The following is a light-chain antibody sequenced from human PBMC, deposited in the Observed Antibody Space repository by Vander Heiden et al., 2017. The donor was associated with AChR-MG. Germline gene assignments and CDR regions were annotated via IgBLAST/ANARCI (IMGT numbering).Light chain of an antibody. Sequence: EIVMTQSTLTLSVSPGDRATLSCRASQNVSSNLAWYQRKPGQAPRLLIYGASTRATGIPARFSGSGSGTEFTLTISSLQSEDFAVYYCQQYNSSPPLTFGQGTKLEIK. CDR1: QNVSSN. CDR3: QQYNSSPPLT. CDR2: GAS. J-gene: IGKJ2*01. V-gene: IGKV3-15*01.